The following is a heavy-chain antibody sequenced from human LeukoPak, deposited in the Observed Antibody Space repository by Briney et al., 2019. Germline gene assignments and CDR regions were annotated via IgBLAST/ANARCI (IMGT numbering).Heavy chain of an antibody. CDR2: TNHSGST. CDR1: GGSFSGYY. V-gene: IGHV4-34*01. J-gene: IGHJ4*02. Sequence: SETLSLTCAVYGGSFSGYYWSWIRKPPGKGLEWIGETNHSGSTNYNPSLKSRVTISVDTSKNQFSLKLSSVTAADTAVYYCARGSRSSYSSSWAIDYWGQGTLVTVSS. CDR3: ARGSRSSYSSSWAIDY. D-gene: IGHD6-13*01.